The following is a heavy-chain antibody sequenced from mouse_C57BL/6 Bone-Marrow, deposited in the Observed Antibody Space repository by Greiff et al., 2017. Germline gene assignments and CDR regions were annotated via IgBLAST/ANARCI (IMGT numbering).Heavy chain of an antibody. CDR2: ISNGGGST. D-gene: IGHD1-1*01. J-gene: IGHJ4*01. CDR3: ARHRVLLRPYYAMDY. Sequence: EVKLMESGGCLVQPGGSLKLSFAASGFTFSDYYMYWVRQTPETRLEWVAYISNGGGSTYYPDTVQGRFTIYRDNATSPLYLKMSRLQSEDTGMYCCARHRVLLRPYYAMDYWGQGASVTDSS. CDR1: GFTFSDYY. V-gene: IGHV5-12*01.